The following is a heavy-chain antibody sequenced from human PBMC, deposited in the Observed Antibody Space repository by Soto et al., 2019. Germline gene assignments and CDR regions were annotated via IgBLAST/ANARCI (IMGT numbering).Heavy chain of an antibody. CDR1: GYSISSSRFY. V-gene: IGHV4-39*01. CDR2: VYYSGTT. CDR3: ARMTDTIND. J-gene: IGHJ4*02. Sequence: QLQLQESSPGLVKPSETLSLTCTVSGYSISSSRFYWGWIRQPPGKGLEYIGSVYYSGTTYYNPSLRSRVTVSVDTPKNQFSLKLTSVTAADTAVYYCARMTDTINDWGQGTLVTVSS.